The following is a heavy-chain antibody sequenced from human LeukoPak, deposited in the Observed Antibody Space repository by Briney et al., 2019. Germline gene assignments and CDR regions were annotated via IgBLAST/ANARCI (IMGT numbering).Heavy chain of an antibody. Sequence: GGSLRLSCGASGFTFSSYSINWVHQAPGKGLEWFSSISSSSSYIYYADSVKGRFTISRDNAKNSLYLQMNSLRAEDTAVYYCARGEAVLAAFDIWGQGTMVAVSS. D-gene: IGHD1-26*01. CDR2: ISSSSSYI. CDR1: GFTFSSYS. J-gene: IGHJ3*02. CDR3: ARGEAVLAAFDI. V-gene: IGHV3-21*01.